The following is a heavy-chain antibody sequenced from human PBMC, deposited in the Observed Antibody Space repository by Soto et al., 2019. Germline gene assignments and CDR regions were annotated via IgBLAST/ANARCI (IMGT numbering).Heavy chain of an antibody. V-gene: IGHV3-30*18. J-gene: IGHJ3*02. D-gene: IGHD4-17*01. Sequence: QVQLVESGGGVVQPGRSLRLSCAASGFTFSSYGMHWVRQAPGKGLEWVAGISYDGSKKYYADSVKGRFTISRDNSKNTLYLQMNSLRAEDTAVYYCAKDTVGGDAFDIWGQGTMVTVSS. CDR3: AKDTVGGDAFDI. CDR1: GFTFSSYG. CDR2: ISYDGSKK.